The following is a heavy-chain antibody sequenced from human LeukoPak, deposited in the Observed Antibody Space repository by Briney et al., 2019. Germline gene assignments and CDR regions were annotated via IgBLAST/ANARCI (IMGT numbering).Heavy chain of an antibody. CDR2: ISGRGGST. J-gene: IGHJ3*02. CDR3: ANNHAPTFSGWGRNDGFDI. D-gene: IGHD6-19*01. V-gene: IGHV3-23*01. Sequence: PGGSLRLSCAASGFTFSSYEMNWVRQAPGKGLEWVSGISGRGGSTYYADSVKGRFTISRDNSKNTLYLQVNSLRAEDTAVYYCANNHAPTFSGWGRNDGFDIWGQGTMVTVSS. CDR1: GFTFSSYE.